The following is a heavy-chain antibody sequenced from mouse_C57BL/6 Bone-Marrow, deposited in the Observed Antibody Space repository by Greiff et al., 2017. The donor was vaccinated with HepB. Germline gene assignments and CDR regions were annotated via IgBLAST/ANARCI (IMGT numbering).Heavy chain of an antibody. V-gene: IGHV1-61*01. D-gene: IGHD3-2*02. J-gene: IGHJ2*01. Sequence: QVQLQQSGAELVRPGSSVKLSCKASGYTFTSYWMDWVKQRPGQGLEWIGNIYPSDSETHYNQKFKDKATLTVDKSSSTAYMQLSSLTSEDSAVYYCARKTGDSSGYVDYWGQGTTLTVSS. CDR3: ARKTGDSSGYVDY. CDR2: IYPSDSET. CDR1: GYTFTSYW.